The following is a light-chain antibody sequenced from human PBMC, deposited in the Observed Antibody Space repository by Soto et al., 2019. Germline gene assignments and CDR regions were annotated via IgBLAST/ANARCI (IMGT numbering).Light chain of an antibody. CDR1: QSIRGW. J-gene: IGKJ4*01. CDR2: DAS. CDR3: QQSYTTPLT. Sequence: DVQMTQSPSTLSASVGDRVTIACRASQSIRGWLAWYQQKPGKAPKLLIFDASTLESGVPSRFSGSGYGTEFTLTISTLQPEDFATYYCQQSYTTPLTFGGGTK. V-gene: IGKV1-5*01.